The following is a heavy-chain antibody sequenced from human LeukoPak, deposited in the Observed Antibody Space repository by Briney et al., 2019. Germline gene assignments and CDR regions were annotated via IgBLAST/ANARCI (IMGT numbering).Heavy chain of an antibody. Sequence: GGSLRLSCAASGFTFSSYAMSWVRQAPGKGLEWVSAISGSGGSTYYADSVKGRFTISRDNSKNTLYLQMNSLRAEDTAVYYSAAYDSSGYYYPYFDYWGQGTLVTVSS. V-gene: IGHV3-23*01. CDR2: ISGSGGST. CDR3: AAYDSSGYYYPYFDY. CDR1: GFTFSSYA. D-gene: IGHD3-22*01. J-gene: IGHJ4*02.